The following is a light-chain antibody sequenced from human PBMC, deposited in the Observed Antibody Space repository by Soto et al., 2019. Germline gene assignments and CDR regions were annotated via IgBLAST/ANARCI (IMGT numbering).Light chain of an antibody. CDR3: QSYDRSLSGSV. Sequence: QSVLTQPPSVSGAPGQRVTISCTGSSSNIGAGYDVHWYQQLPGTAPKLLIYGNSNRPSGVPDRFSGSKSGTSASLAITGLQAEDVAAYYCQSYDRSLSGSVFGGGTK. CDR1: SSNIGAGYD. CDR2: GNS. J-gene: IGLJ2*01. V-gene: IGLV1-40*01.